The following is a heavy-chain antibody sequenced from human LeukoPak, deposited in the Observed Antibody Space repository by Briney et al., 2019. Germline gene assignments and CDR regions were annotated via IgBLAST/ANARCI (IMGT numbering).Heavy chain of an antibody. Sequence: LGESLKISCKGSGYSFTNYWIGWVRQMPGKGLEWMGIIYPGDSDTTYSPSFQGQVTISADKSISTAHLQWSSLKASDTAMDYXXRGYCDSTSCYGSYYFDYWGQGTLVTVSS. CDR1: GYSFTNYW. CDR2: IYPGDSDT. V-gene: IGHV5-51*01. D-gene: IGHD2-2*01. CDR3: XRGYCDSTSCYGSYYFDY. J-gene: IGHJ4*02.